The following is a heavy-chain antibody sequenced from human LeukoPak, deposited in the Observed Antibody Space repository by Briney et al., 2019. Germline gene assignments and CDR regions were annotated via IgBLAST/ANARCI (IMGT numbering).Heavy chain of an antibody. D-gene: IGHD3-10*01. V-gene: IGHV3-7*03. Sequence: TGGSPRLSCAASGFTFSSYWMSWVRQAPGKGLEWVANIDLDGGQKYYVDSVKGRFTISRDNSKNTLYLQMNSLRAEDTAVYYCAKDYGSGSYYLYYFDYWGQGTLVTVSS. CDR3: AKDYGSGSYYLYYFDY. CDR2: IDLDGGQK. CDR1: GFTFSSYW. J-gene: IGHJ4*02.